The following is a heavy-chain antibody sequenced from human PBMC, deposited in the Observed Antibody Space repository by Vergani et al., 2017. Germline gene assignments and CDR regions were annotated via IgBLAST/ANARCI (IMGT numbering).Heavy chain of an antibody. J-gene: IGHJ6*04. CDR1: GSSISSGGYS. D-gene: IGHD2-2*01. Sequence: QLQLQESGSGLVKPLQTLSLTCAVSGSSISSGGYSWSWIRQPPGKGLEWIGYIYHSGSTYYNPSLKSRVTISVDRSKNQFSLKLSSVPAADTAVYYCAREGAKYQPPVWGKGTTVTVSS. CDR2: IYHSGST. V-gene: IGHV4-30-2*01. CDR3: AREGAKYQPPV.